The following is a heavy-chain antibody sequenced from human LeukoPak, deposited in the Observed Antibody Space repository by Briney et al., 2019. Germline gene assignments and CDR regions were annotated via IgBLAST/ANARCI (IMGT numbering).Heavy chain of an antibody. CDR2: INPSGGSP. D-gene: IGHD1-26*01. V-gene: IGHV1-46*01. CDR1: GYTFTSYH. CDR3: ARAQGSYYHYYKDV. Sequence: ASVKVSCKASGYTFTSYHLHWVRQAPGQGLEWMGIINPSGGSPNYAQKFQGRVTMTRDMSTSTVNMELSSLRSEDTAVYYCARAQGSYYHYYKDVWGKGTTVTVSS. J-gene: IGHJ6*03.